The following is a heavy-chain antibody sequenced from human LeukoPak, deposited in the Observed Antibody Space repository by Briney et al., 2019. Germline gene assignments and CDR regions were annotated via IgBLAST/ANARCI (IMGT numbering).Heavy chain of an antibody. V-gene: IGHV4-39*07. CDR3: ARGHSYSDY. CDR1: GGSISTSNYY. CDR2: IYTSGST. Sequence: SETLSLTCTVSGGSISTSNYYWGWIRQPPGKGLEWIGRIYTSGSTNYNPSLKSRVTMSVDTSKNQFSLKLSSVTAADTAVYYCARGHSYSDYWGQGTLVTVSS. J-gene: IGHJ4*02.